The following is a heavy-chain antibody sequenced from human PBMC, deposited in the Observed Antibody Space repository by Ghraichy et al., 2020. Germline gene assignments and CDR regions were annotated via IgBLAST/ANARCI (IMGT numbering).Heavy chain of an antibody. Sequence: GGYLRLSCAASGFIFSSYAMSWVRQAPGKGPECVSGISGSGGSTYYADSVKGRFTISRDNSKNTLYLQMNSLRAEDTAVYYCAKGYQERIGRGWYFDLWGRGTLVTVSS. CDR3: AKGYQERIGRGWYFDL. CDR2: ISGSGGST. D-gene: IGHD1-14*01. V-gene: IGHV3-23*01. J-gene: IGHJ2*01. CDR1: GFIFSSYA.